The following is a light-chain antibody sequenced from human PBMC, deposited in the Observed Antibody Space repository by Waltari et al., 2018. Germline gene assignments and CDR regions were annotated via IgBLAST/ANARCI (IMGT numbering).Light chain of an antibody. Sequence: QLTQSPSPLSASVRDRVTITCRASHGISSFLAWYQQKAGKAPKLLIYAASTLQSGVPSRFSGSGSGTDFTLTISSLQPEDFATYYCQQLNSYPPTFGGGTKVEIK. V-gene: IGKV1-9*01. CDR3: QQLNSYPPT. CDR1: HGISSF. CDR2: AAS. J-gene: IGKJ4*01.